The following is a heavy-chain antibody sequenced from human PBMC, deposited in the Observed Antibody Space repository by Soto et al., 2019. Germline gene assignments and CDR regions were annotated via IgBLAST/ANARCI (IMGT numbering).Heavy chain of an antibody. V-gene: IGHV1-3*01. CDR3: ARGRASGISAPPAAFDI. Sequence: ASVKVSCKASGYTFTSYAMHWVRQAPGQRLEWMGWINAGNGNTKYSQKFQGRVTITRDTSASTAYMELSSLRSEDTAVYYCARGRASGISAPPAAFDIWSQGTMVT. CDR2: INAGNGNT. J-gene: IGHJ3*02. CDR1: GYTFTSYA.